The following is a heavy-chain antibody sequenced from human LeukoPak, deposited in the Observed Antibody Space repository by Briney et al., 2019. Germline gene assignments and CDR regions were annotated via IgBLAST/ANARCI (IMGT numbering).Heavy chain of an antibody. Sequence: PGGSLRLSCAASGFTFSSYAMSSVRQAPGKGLEWVSAIRGGGGSTYSADSVKGRFTLSRDNSKNTLYLQMNSLRAEDTDVYDWAKRKQLALLDVWGQGTTVTVSS. CDR2: IRGGGGST. D-gene: IGHD6-13*01. V-gene: IGHV3-23*01. CDR3: AKRKQLALLDV. J-gene: IGHJ6*02. CDR1: GFTFSSYA.